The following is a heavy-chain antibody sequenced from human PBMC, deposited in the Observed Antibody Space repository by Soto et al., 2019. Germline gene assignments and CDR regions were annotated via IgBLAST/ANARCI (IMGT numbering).Heavy chain of an antibody. D-gene: IGHD2-2*01. CDR2: IIPISDTT. J-gene: IGHJ6*02. CDR1: GGTFSSYA. Sequence: QVQLVQSGAEVKKPGSSVKVSCKASGGTFSSYAISWVRQAPGQGLEWMGGIIPISDTTNYAQKFQGRVTMTADESTSTAYMDRGSLRADDTAVYYCARSQGSSTSLEIYYYYYYGMDVWGQGTTVTVS. CDR3: ARSQGSSTSLEIYYYYYYGMDV. V-gene: IGHV1-69*01.